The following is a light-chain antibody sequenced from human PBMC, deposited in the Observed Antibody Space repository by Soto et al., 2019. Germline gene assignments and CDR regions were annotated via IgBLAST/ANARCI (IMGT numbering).Light chain of an antibody. J-gene: IGLJ1*01. Sequence: QSALTQPASVSGSPGQSITISCAGTSSDVGGYNYVSWYQQHPDKAPKLTIYEVSRRPSGVSNRFSGSKSGNTASLTISGLQAEDEADYYCSSYTSSSTDVFGTGTKLTVL. CDR2: EVS. CDR1: SSDVGGYNY. V-gene: IGLV2-14*01. CDR3: SSYTSSSTDV.